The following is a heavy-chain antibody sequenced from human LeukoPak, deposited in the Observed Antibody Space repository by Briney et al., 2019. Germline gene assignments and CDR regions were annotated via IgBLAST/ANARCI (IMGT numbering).Heavy chain of an antibody. CDR1: GFTFSSYA. CDR3: ARDAHEVVVTAIGLAGWFDP. V-gene: IGHV3-30-3*01. CDR2: ISYDGSNK. Sequence: GGSLRLSCAASGFTFSSYAMHWVRQAPGKGLEWVAVISYDGSNKYYADSVKGRFTISRDNSKNTLYLQMNSLRAEDTAVYYCARDAHEVVVTAIGLAGWFDPWGQGTLVTVSS. D-gene: IGHD2-21*02. J-gene: IGHJ5*02.